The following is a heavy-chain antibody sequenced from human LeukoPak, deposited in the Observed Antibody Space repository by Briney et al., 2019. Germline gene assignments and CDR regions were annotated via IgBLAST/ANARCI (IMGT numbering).Heavy chain of an antibody. Sequence: GGSVKVSCKASGYTFTSYYMHWVRQAPGQGLEWMGIINPSGGSTSYAQKFQGRVTMTRDMSTSTVYMELSSLRSEDTAVYYCARDPGEWDGNMDVWGKGTTVTVSS. V-gene: IGHV1-46*01. CDR2: INPSGGST. J-gene: IGHJ6*03. CDR3: ARDPGEWDGNMDV. CDR1: GYTFTSYY. D-gene: IGHD3-10*01.